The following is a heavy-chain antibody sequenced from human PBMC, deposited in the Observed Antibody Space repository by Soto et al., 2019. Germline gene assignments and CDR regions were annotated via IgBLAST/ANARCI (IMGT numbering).Heavy chain of an antibody. CDR3: VKAGYNVYDSGSDI. CDR1: GFIFRSYA. V-gene: IGHV3-64D*06. D-gene: IGHD5-12*01. Sequence: GGSLRLSCSASGFIFRSYAMHWVRQAPGKGLEHVSVISSDGADTYYVDSVKGRFTISRDNSKNTVYLQMTRLRSEDTAVYYCVKAGYNVYDSGSDIWGQGTKVTVSS. CDR2: ISSDGADT. J-gene: IGHJ3*02.